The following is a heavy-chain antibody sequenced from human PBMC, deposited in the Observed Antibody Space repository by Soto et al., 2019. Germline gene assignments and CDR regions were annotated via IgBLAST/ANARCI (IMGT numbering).Heavy chain of an antibody. CDR3: ARSRTGTTYGGMAV. CDR2: IHSGGDT. V-gene: IGHV3-66*01. J-gene: IGHJ6*02. Sequence: PGGSLRLSCAASGFAVSSNYMTWVRQAPGKGLEWVSVIHSGGDTHYADSVRGRFTISRDNSKNTLYLQMNSLRAEDTAVYYCARSRTGTTYGGMAVWGQGTTVTVSS. D-gene: IGHD1-7*01. CDR1: GFAVSSNY.